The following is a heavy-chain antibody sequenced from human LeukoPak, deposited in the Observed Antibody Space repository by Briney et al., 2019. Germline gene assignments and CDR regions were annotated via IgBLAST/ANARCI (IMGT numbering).Heavy chain of an antibody. CDR2: IYHSGST. J-gene: IGHJ4*02. CDR1: GDSISSGYY. CDR3: ARNSRGWFFDY. Sequence: SETLSLTCDVSGDSISSGYYWGGIRQPPGKGLEWIGSIYHSGSTTYNPSPKSRVTISADTSKNQFSLKVRSVTAADTAVYYCARNSRGWFFDYWGQGTLVTVSS. V-gene: IGHV4-38-2*01. D-gene: IGHD6-19*01.